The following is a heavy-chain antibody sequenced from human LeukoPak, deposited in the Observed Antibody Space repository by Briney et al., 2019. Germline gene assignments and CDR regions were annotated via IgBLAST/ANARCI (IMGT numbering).Heavy chain of an antibody. J-gene: IGHJ3*02. CDR2: MNPNSGNT. CDR3: AREGYCSSTSCYTNDAFDI. V-gene: IGHV1-8*03. Sequence: ASVKVSCKTSGYTFNRFGISWVRQAPGQGLEWMGWMNPNSGNTGYAQKFQGRVTITRNTSISTAYMELSSLRSEDTAVYYCAREGYCSSTSCYTNDAFDIWGQGTMVTVSS. D-gene: IGHD2-2*02. CDR1: GYTFNRFG.